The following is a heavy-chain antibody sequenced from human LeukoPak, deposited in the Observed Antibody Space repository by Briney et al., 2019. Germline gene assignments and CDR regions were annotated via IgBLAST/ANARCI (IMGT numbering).Heavy chain of an antibody. CDR1: GFTFSSYG. D-gene: IGHD4-23*01. CDR2: IWYDGSNK. CDR3: AKNYGGNSFYCDS. Sequence: PGGSLRLSCAASGFTFSSYGMHWVRQAPGKGLEWVAVIWYDGSNKYYADSVRGRFTISRDNSKNTLFLEMNSLRREDSALYYCAKNYGGNSFYCDSWGQGTLVTVSS. J-gene: IGHJ4*02. V-gene: IGHV3-30*02.